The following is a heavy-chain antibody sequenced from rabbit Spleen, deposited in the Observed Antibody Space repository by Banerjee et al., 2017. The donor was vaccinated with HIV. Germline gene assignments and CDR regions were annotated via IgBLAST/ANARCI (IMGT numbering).Heavy chain of an antibody. D-gene: IGHD1-1*01. V-gene: IGHV1S45*01. CDR3: ARNYVNAFDP. CDR1: GFDFSNYG. Sequence: QEQLVESGGGLVQPGGSLKLSCKASGFDFSNYGMSWVRQAPGKGLEWIACIDSSDGDTDYANWPKGRFTISKTSSTTVTLQMTSLTAADTATYFCARNYVNAFDPWGPGTLVTVS. CDR2: IDSSDGDT. J-gene: IGHJ2*01.